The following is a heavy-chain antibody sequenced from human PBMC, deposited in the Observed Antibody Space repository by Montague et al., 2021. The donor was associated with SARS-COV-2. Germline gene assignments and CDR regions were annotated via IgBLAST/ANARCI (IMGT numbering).Heavy chain of an antibody. V-gene: IGHV4-39*07. CDR2: IYYSGST. CDR1: GGSISSSSYY. CDR3: ARVGRQQLVRLSGMDV. Sequence: SETLSLTCTVSGGSISSSSYYWGWIRQPPGKGLECIGSIYYSGSTYYNPSLKSLGTISVDTSKNQFSLKLSSVTAADTAVYYCARVGRQQLVRLSGMDVWGQGTTVTVSS. D-gene: IGHD6-13*01. J-gene: IGHJ6*02.